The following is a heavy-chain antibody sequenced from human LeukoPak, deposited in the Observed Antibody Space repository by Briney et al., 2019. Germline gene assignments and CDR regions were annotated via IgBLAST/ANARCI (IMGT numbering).Heavy chain of an antibody. V-gene: IGHV4-59*08. D-gene: IGHD6-13*01. CDR2: IYYSGST. CDR3: ARHYGIADYNWFDP. CDR1: GGSISSYY. Sequence: PSETLSLTCTVSGGSISSYYWSWIRQPPGKGLERIGYIYYSGSTNYNPSLKSRVTISVDTSKNQFSLKLSSVTAADTAVYYCARHYGIADYNWFDPWGQGTLVTVSS. J-gene: IGHJ5*02.